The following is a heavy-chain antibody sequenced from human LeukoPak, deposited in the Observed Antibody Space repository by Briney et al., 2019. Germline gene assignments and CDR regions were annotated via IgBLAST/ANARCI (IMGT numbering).Heavy chain of an antibody. CDR2: ISTSSRDI. CDR3: ARADCSSSTCYLRRSWFDP. V-gene: IGHV3-21*01. D-gene: IGHD2-2*01. CDR1: GFTLSNYD. Sequence: GGSLRLSCAASGFTLSNYDMNWVRQAPGKGLEWVASISTSSRDIYYKDSVRGRFTISRDDAKNSLHLEMNSLRAEDTAVYYCARADCSSSTCYLRRSWFDPWGQGTLVTVSS. J-gene: IGHJ5*02.